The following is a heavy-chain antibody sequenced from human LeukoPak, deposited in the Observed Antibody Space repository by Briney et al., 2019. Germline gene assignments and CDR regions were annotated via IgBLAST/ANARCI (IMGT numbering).Heavy chain of an antibody. V-gene: IGHV5-51*01. CDR1: GYSFTNYW. J-gene: IGHJ4*02. Sequence: GESLKISCKGSGYSFTNYWIGWVRRMPGKGLDWMGIIYPGDSDTRYSPSFQGPVTISADKSISTAYLQWSSLKASDTAMYYCARLLGERCFDYWGQGTLVTVSS. D-gene: IGHD3-10*01. CDR3: ARLLGERCFDY. CDR2: IYPGDSDT.